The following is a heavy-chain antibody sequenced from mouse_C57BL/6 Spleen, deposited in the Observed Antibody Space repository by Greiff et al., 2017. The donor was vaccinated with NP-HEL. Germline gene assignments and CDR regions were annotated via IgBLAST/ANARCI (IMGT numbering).Heavy chain of an antibody. V-gene: IGHV14-4*01. Sequence: EVKLVESGAELVRPGASVKLSCTASGFNIKDDYMHWVKQRPEQGLEWIGWIDPENGDTEYASKFQGKATITADTSSNTAYLQLSSLTSEDTAVYYCTTRLLLRRDYWGQGTTLTVSS. J-gene: IGHJ2*01. CDR2: IDPENGDT. CDR1: GFNIKDDY. D-gene: IGHD1-1*01. CDR3: TTRLLLRRDY.